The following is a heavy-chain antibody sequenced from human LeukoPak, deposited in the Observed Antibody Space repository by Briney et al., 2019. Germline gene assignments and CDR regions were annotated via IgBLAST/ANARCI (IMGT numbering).Heavy chain of an antibody. CDR2: IDSSGSDI. CDR3: ARPMGTEY. D-gene: IGHD3-10*01. Sequence: QPGGSLRLSCAASGFTFSSYSMNWVRQAPGKGLEWISHIDSSGSDIYYADSVKGRFTISRDNAKSSLYLQMDSLRDDDTAVYYCARPMGTEYWGQGTLVTVSS. V-gene: IGHV3-48*02. J-gene: IGHJ4*02. CDR1: GFTFSSYS.